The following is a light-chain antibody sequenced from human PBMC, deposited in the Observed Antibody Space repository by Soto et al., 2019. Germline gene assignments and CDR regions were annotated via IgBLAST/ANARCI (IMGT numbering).Light chain of an antibody. Sequence: DIVLTQSPATLSLSPGERAPLSCRASQSVSSYLAWYQQKPGQAPRLLIYDASNRATGIPARFSGSGSGTDFTLTIRSLEPEDFAVYYCQQSSNWPPITCGQGTRLEIK. CDR2: DAS. J-gene: IGKJ5*01. CDR3: QQSSNWPPIT. V-gene: IGKV3-11*01. CDR1: QSVSSY.